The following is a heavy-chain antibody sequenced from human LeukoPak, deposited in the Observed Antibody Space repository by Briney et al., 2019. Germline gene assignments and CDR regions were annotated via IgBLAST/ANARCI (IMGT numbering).Heavy chain of an antibody. CDR1: GGSIRIYY. J-gene: IGHJ4*02. D-gene: IGHD3/OR15-3a*01. V-gene: IGHV4-59*01. CDR2: IYYSGST. CDR3: ARSHSVWTSFDY. Sequence: PSETLSLTCTVSGGSIRIYYWSWIRQPPGKGLEWIGYIYYSGSTNYNPSLKSRVTISVDTSKNQFSLKLSSVTAADTAVYYCARSHSVWTSFDYWGQGTLVTVSS.